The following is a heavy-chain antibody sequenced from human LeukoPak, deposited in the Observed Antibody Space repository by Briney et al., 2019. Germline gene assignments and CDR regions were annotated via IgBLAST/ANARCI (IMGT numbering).Heavy chain of an antibody. CDR2: INPNSGGT. J-gene: IGHJ4*02. CDR3: ARWALSAIVISGVVPFDY. V-gene: IGHV1-2*06. CDR1: GYTFTGYY. D-gene: IGHD3-3*01. Sequence: ASVKVSCKASGYTFTGYYMHWVRQAPGQGLEWMGRINPNSGGTNYAQKFQGRVTMTRDTSISTAYMELSRLRSDDTAVYYCARWALSAIVISGVVPFDYWGQGTLVTVSS.